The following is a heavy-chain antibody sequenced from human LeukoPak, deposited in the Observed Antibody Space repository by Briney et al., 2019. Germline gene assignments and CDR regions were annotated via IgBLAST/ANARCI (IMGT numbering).Heavy chain of an antibody. D-gene: IGHD3-3*01. V-gene: IGHV4-4*09. CDR3: AGTSITIFGDSFDP. J-gene: IGHJ5*02. CDR2: IYTSGST. CDR1: GGSISSYY. Sequence: SETLSLTCTVSGGSISSYYWSWIRQPPGKGLEWIGYIYTSGSTNYNPSLKSRVTISVDTSKNQFSLKLSSVTAADTAVYYCAGTSITIFGDSFDPWGQGTLVTVPS.